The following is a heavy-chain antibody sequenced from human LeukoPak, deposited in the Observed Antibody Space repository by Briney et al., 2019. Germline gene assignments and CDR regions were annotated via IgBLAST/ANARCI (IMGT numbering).Heavy chain of an antibody. D-gene: IGHD3-10*01. V-gene: IGHV3-43*02. CDR3: AKLSALWFGELDLSPRHDAFDI. CDR2: ISGDGGST. Sequence: PGGSLRLSCAASGFTFDDYAMHWVRQAPGKGLEWVSLISGDGGSTYYADSVKGRFTISRDNSKNSLYLQMNSLRTEDTALYYCAKLSALWFGELDLSPRHDAFDIWGQGTMVTVSS. J-gene: IGHJ3*02. CDR1: GFTFDDYA.